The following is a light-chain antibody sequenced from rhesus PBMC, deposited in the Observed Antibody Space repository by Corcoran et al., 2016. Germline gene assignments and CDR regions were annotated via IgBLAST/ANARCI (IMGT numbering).Light chain of an antibody. J-gene: IGLJ1*01. Sequence: QAALTQPRSVSGSPGQSVTISCTGTSRDIGAYNFVSWYQQLPGTAPKLMIYEVSKRPSGVSDRFSGSKSGSTASLTIAGLQAEDEADSFCCSYAGSFTVYVLGGGTRLTVL. CDR1: SRDIGAYNF. CDR2: EVS. V-gene: IGLV2-32*01. CDR3: CSYAGSFTVYV.